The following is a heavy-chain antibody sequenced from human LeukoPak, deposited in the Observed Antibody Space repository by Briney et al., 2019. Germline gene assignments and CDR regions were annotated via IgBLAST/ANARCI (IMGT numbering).Heavy chain of an antibody. D-gene: IGHD2-8*01. CDR1: GYSFTSYW. CDR3: XRPPDCTNGVCYGYFQH. Sequence: GESLKISCKGSGYSFTSYWIGWVRQMPGKGLEWMGIIYPGDSDTRYSPSFQGQVTISADKSISTAYLQWSSLKASDTAMYYCXRPPDCTNGVCYGYFQHWGQGTLVTVSS. V-gene: IGHV5-51*01. J-gene: IGHJ1*01. CDR2: IYPGDSDT.